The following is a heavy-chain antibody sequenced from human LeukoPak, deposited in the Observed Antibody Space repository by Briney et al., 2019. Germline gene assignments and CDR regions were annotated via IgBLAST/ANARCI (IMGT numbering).Heavy chain of an antibody. Sequence: GGSLRLSCAASGFTFSWFAMHWVRQAPGKGLEYVSTISSNGGSTYYANSVKGRFTISRDNSKNTLYLQMNSLRAEDTAVYYCARDIAAAGTNWFDPWGQGTLVTVSS. CDR1: GFTFSWFA. CDR3: ARDIAAAGTNWFDP. V-gene: IGHV3-64*01. D-gene: IGHD6-13*01. CDR2: ISSNGGST. J-gene: IGHJ5*02.